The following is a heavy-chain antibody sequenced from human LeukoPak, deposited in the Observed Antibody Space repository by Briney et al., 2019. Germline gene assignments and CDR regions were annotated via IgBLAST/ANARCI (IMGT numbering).Heavy chain of an antibody. D-gene: IGHD3-10*01. Sequence: PGGSLRLSCTASTRYFTNYWMHWVRQVPGKGLMWVSRIESNGLTLYADSVRDRFTISRDNGKNTIYLQMNSLRVDDTAIYYCAKAATYFYGSVTYDWFESWGQGTLVTVSS. CDR1: TRYFTNYW. V-gene: IGHV3-74*01. CDR2: IESNGLT. CDR3: AKAATYFYGSVTYDWFES. J-gene: IGHJ5*01.